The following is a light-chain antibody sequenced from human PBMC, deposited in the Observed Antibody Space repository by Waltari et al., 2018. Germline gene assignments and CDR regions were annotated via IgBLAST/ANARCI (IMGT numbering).Light chain of an antibody. CDR2: DAS. CDR1: QRIDTY. J-gene: IGKJ1*01. V-gene: IGKV3-11*01. Sequence: EIVLTQSPVTLSLSPGEGATLSCRASQRIDTYFAWYQQKPCQAPRLLIYDASKRASGIPARFSGSGSGTDFTLTISSLEPEDSALYYCHQSFDWPRGTFGQGTKVEIK. CDR3: HQSFDWPRGT.